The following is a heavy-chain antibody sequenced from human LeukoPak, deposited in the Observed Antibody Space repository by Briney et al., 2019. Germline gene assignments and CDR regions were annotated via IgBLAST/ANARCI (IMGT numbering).Heavy chain of an antibody. CDR1: GFTFSSYA. J-gene: IGHJ4*02. CDR3: AKDLVWFREPGDY. D-gene: IGHD3-10*01. V-gene: IGHV3-23*01. CDR2: ISGSGCST. Sequence: GGSLRLSCAASGFTFSSYAMSWVRQAPWKGLEWVSAISGSGCSTYYADSVKGRFTISRDNSKNTLYLQMNSLRAEDTAVYYCAKDLVWFREPGDYWGKGTPVTVSS.